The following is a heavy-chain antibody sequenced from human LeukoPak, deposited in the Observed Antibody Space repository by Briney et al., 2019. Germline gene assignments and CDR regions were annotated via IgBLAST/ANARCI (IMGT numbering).Heavy chain of an antibody. J-gene: IGHJ4*02. CDR1: GFTFSSYA. CDR3: ARGPSHSGSYYYFDY. Sequence: PGGSLRLSCAASGFTFSSYAMHWVRQAPGKGLEWVAVISYDGSNKYYADSVKGRFTISRDNSKNTLYLQMNSLRAEGTAVYYCARGPSHSGSYYYFDYWGQGTLVTVSS. CDR2: ISYDGSNK. D-gene: IGHD1-26*01. V-gene: IGHV3-30-3*01.